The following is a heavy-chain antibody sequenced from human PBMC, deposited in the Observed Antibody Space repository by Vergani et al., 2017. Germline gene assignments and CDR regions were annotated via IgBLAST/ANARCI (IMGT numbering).Heavy chain of an antibody. CDR1: GFTFSSYA. CDR3: ARGASGDYVSSFDY. V-gene: IGHV3-23*01. Sequence: EVQLLESGGGLVQPGGSLRLSCAASGFTFSSYAMSWVRQAPGKGLEWVSAISGQNFRTHYADSVKGRFTISRDDSKNTLYLQMNSLRAEDTAVYYCARGASGDYVSSFDYWGQGTLVTVSS. D-gene: IGHD4-17*01. J-gene: IGHJ4*02. CDR2: ISGQNFRT.